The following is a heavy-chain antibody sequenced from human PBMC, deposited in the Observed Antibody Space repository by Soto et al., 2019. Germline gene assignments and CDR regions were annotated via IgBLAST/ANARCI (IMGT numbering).Heavy chain of an antibody. CDR1: GGSISSGGYS. D-gene: IGHD5-18*01. J-gene: IGHJ6*02. CDR2: IYHSGST. CDR3: ARDRLHWDGYSYGNYYYYGMDV. V-gene: IGHV4-30-2*01. Sequence: QLQLQESGSGLVKPSQTLSLTCAVSGGSISSGGYSWSWIRQPPGKGLEWIGYIYHSGSTYYNPSLKSRVTISVDRSENQFSLKLSSVTAADTAVYYCARDRLHWDGYSYGNYYYYGMDVWGQGTTVTVSS.